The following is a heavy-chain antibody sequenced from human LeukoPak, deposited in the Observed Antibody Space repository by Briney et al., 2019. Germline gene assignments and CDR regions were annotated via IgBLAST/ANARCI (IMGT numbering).Heavy chain of an antibody. CDR2: IRQDGSQK. D-gene: IGHD3-22*01. CDR3: AKGYYDIPYAFDI. J-gene: IGHJ3*02. V-gene: IGHV3-7*03. Sequence: PGGSLRLSCAASGFTFSSYWMSWVRQAPGKGLEWVATIRQDGSQKYYVDSVKGRFTISRDNAKNSLYLQMNSLRAEDMALYYCAKGYYDIPYAFDIWGQGAMVTVSS. CDR1: GFTFSSYW.